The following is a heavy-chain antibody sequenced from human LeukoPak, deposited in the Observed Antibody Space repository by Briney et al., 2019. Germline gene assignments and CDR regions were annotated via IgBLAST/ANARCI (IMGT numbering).Heavy chain of an antibody. J-gene: IGHJ4*02. V-gene: IGHV3-33*01. CDR3: ARDYLEQQPSAYFDY. D-gene: IGHD6-13*01. CDR2: IWYDGSNK. Sequence: GGSLRLSCAASGFTFSSYGMHWVRQAPGKGLEWVAVIWYDGSNKYYADSVKGRFTISRDNSKNTLYLQMNSLRAEDTAVYYCARDYLEQQPSAYFDYWGQGTLVTVSS. CDR1: GFTFSSYG.